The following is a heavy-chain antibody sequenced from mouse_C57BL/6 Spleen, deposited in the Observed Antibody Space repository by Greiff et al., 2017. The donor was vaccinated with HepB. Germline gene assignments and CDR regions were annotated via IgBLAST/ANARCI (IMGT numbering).Heavy chain of an antibody. CDR1: GYSITSGYD. V-gene: IGHV3-1*01. J-gene: IGHJ1*03. D-gene: IGHD2-2*01. Sequence: DVKLQESGPGMVKPSQSLSLTCTVTGYSITSGYDWHWIRHVPGNKLEWMGYISYSGSTNYNPSLKSRISITHDTSKNHFFLKLNSVTTEDTATYYCAISTMVTTDHWYFDVWGTGTTVTVSS. CDR3: AISTMVTTDHWYFDV. CDR2: ISYSGST.